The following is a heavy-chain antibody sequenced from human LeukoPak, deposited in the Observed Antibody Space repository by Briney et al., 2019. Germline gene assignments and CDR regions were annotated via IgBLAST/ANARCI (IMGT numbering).Heavy chain of an antibody. CDR2: ISDTVRDT. Sequence: GGSLRLSCAASGFTFSAYGMSWVRQAPGKGLEWVSHISDTVRDTWYANSVKGRLIISRDNSRDTVYLQMSCLRPEDTALYFCAKDNYGGIFASWGQGTLVTVSS. CDR1: GFTFSAYG. CDR3: AKDNYGGIFAS. D-gene: IGHD4-17*01. J-gene: IGHJ4*02. V-gene: IGHV3-23*01.